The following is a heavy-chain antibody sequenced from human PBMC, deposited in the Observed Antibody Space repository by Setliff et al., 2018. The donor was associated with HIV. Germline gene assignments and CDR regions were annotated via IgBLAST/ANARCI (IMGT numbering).Heavy chain of an antibody. D-gene: IGHD3-10*01. Sequence: GSLRLSCTASGFNFGDFGMSWVRQAPGKGLEWVAFIRSKGYGGTTEYAASVKGRFTISRDDSKSIAYLQMNSLKSEDTAVYYCTTDRWIVLSFGESVDTLDIWGQGTVVTVSS. J-gene: IGHJ3*02. CDR1: GFNFGDFG. CDR2: IRSKGYGGTT. CDR3: TTDRWIVLSFGESVDTLDI. V-gene: IGHV3-49*04.